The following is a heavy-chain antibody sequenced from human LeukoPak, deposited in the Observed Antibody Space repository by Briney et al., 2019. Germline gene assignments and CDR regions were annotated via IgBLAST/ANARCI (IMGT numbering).Heavy chain of an antibody. Sequence: ASVKVSCKASGGTFSSYAISWVRQAPGQGLKWMGGIIPIFGTANYAQKFQGRVTITADESTSTAYMELSSLRSEDTAVYYCAMGWYYYYYGMDVWGQGTTVTVSS. CDR1: GGTFSSYA. CDR3: AMGWYYYYYGMDV. D-gene: IGHD6-19*01. CDR2: IIPIFGTA. J-gene: IGHJ6*02. V-gene: IGHV1-69*13.